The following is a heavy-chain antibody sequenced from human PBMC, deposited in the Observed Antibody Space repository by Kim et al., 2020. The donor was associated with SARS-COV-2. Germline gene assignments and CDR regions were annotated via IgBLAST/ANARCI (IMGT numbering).Heavy chain of an antibody. V-gene: IGHV3-9*01. D-gene: IGHD1-26*01. CDR3: AKDTAGAPVGGPFDY. Sequence: DSVKSRFTTSRDNGKNSMYLQMNSLRAEDTALYYCAKDTAGAPVGGPFDYWGQGTLVTVSS. J-gene: IGHJ4*02.